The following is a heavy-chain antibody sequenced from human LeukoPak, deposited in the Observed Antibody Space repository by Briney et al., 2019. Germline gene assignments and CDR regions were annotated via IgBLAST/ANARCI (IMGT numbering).Heavy chain of an antibody. CDR1: GYTFTSYY. D-gene: IGHD4-17*01. CDR3: ARESGVTTGGYYYYGMDV. V-gene: IGHV1-46*01. CDR2: INPSGGST. J-gene: IGHJ6*02. Sequence: GASVKVSCKASGYTFTSYYMHWVRQAPGQGLEWMGIINPSGGSTSYAQKFQGRVTMTRGTSTSTVYMELSSLRSEDTAVYYCARESGVTTGGYYYYGMDVWGQGTTVTVSS.